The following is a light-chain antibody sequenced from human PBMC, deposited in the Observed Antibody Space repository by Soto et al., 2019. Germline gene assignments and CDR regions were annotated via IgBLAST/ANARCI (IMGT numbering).Light chain of an antibody. CDR3: QQYDRASSYT. J-gene: IGKJ2*01. Sequence: IVLMQSPGTLSLSPGETATLSCRASQIVENSRVAWYQQRPGQAPRLVIYATSNRATGIPDRFGGSGSETDFTLTISRLEPDDFAMYYCQQYDRASSYTFDQGTRLEIK. CDR2: ATS. CDR1: QIVENSR. V-gene: IGKV3-20*01.